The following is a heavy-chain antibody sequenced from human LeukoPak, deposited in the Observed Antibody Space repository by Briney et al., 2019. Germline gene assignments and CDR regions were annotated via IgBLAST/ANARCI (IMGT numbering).Heavy chain of an antibody. V-gene: IGHV3-11*04. J-gene: IGHJ4*02. CDR2: ISGGGSAI. CDR1: GFTLSDYY. D-gene: IGHD1-7*01. Sequence: GGSLRLSCAASGFTLSDYYMSWIRQAPGKGLEWVSYISGGGSAIYYADSVKGRFTISRDNAKNSLYLQMNSLRAGDTAVYYCARANYGLDYWGQGTLVTVSS. CDR3: ARANYGLDY.